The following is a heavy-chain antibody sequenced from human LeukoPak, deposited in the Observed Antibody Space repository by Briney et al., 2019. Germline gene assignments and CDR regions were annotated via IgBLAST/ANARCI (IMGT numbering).Heavy chain of an antibody. CDR3: AKGSSYFYDSSDYRLDY. J-gene: IGHJ4*02. CDR2: ITGNGGGT. V-gene: IGHV3-64D*06. D-gene: IGHD3-22*01. CDR1: GLTFRSYA. Sequence: QPGGSLRLSCSASGLTFRSYAMHWVRQAPGKGLECVSGITGNGGGTFYADSVKGRFTISRDSFKNTLYLQMSSLRAEDTAVYYCAKGSSYFYDSSDYRLDYWGQGTLVTVSS.